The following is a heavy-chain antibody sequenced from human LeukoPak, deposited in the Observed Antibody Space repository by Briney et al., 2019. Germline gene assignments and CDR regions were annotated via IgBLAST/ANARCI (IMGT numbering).Heavy chain of an antibody. J-gene: IGHJ3*02. CDR3: ARGRNYYDSSGYYYEGDAFDI. Sequence: ASVKVSCKASGHIFTSYYMYWVRQAPGQGLEWMGIINPSGGSIRYAQKFQGRVTITRDTSTGTVYMELSSLRSEDTAMYYCARGRNYYDSSGYYYEGDAFDIWGQGTMVTVSS. CDR2: INPSGGSI. V-gene: IGHV1-46*01. D-gene: IGHD3-22*01. CDR1: GHIFTSYY.